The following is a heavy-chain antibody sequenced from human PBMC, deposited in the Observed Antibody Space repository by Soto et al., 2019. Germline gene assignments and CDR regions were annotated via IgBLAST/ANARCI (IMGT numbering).Heavy chain of an antibody. D-gene: IGHD4-4*01. CDR3: AKDYYSNYVSVLYFYYYYMDV. CDR2: ISYDGSNK. CDR1: GFTFSSYG. J-gene: IGHJ6*03. V-gene: IGHV3-30*18. Sequence: GGSLRLSCAASGFTFSSYGMHWVRQAPGKGLEWVAVISYDGSNKYYADSVKGRFTISRDNSKNTLYLQMNSLRAEDTAVYYCAKDYYSNYVSVLYFYYYYMDVWGKGTTVTVSS.